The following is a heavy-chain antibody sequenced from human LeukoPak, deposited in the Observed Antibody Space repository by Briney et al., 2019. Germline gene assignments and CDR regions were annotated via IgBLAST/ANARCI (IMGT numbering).Heavy chain of an antibody. CDR3: ASTIGGDLYYYYYMDV. CDR1: GGTFSSYA. V-gene: IGHV1-69*05. D-gene: IGHD2-21*02. Sequence: GSSVKLSCKASGGTFSSYAISWVRQAPGQGLEWMGGIIPIFGTANYAQKFQGRVTITTDESTSTAYMELSSMRSEDTAVYYCASTIGGDLYYYYYMDVWGKGTMVTVSS. J-gene: IGHJ6*03. CDR2: IIPIFGTA.